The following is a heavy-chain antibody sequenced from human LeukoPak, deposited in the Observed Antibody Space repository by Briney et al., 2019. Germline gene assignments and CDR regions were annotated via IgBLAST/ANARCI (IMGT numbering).Heavy chain of an antibody. Sequence: GGSLRLSCAASGFTFSSYAMHWVRQVPGKGLEWVAVISYDGSNKYYADSVKGRFTISRDNSKNTLYLQMNSLRAEDTAVYYCARGGDIVVVPAAIVLDYWGQGTLVTVSS. CDR2: ISYDGSNK. CDR1: GFTFSSYA. J-gene: IGHJ4*02. V-gene: IGHV3-30*04. D-gene: IGHD2-2*01. CDR3: ARGGDIVVVPAAIVLDY.